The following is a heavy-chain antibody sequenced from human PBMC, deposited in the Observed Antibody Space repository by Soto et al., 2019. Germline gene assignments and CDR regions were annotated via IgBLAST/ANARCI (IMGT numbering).Heavy chain of an antibody. CDR3: ASAGTYDYVWGSYDTGINY. CDR2: INPSGGST. Sequence: ASVKVSCKASGYTFTSYYMHWVRQAPGQGLEWMGIINPSGGSTSYAQKFQGRVTMTRDTSTSTVYMELSGLRSEDTAVYYCASAGTYDYVWGSYDTGINYWGQGTLVTSPQ. D-gene: IGHD3-16*01. CDR1: GYTFTSYY. V-gene: IGHV1-46*01. J-gene: IGHJ4*02.